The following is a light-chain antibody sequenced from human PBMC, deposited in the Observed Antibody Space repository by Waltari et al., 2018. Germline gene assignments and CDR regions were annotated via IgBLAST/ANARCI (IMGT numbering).Light chain of an antibody. J-gene: IGKJ4*01. V-gene: IGKV4-1*01. CDR3: QQYYTSPALT. CDR1: QSVLHRSNMRNH. Sequence: DIVMTQSPDSLAVSLGERATINCKSSQSVLHRSNMRNHLAWYQHQRGQPPKPIIYWASTRESGVPDRFSGSGSGTDFTLTINSLQPEDAAVYYCQQYYTSPALTFGGGTTVEIK. CDR2: WAS.